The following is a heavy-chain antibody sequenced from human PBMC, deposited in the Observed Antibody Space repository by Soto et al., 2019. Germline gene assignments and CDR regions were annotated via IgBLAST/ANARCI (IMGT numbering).Heavy chain of an antibody. CDR1: GYTFTSYA. Sequence: ASVKVSCKASGYTFTSYAMHWVRQAPGQRLEWMGWINAGNGKTKYSQKFQGRVTITRDTSASTAYMELSSLRSEETAVYYCAREATGWEDGMDGWGQGGTVTVSS. D-gene: IGHD1-26*01. CDR3: AREATGWEDGMDG. CDR2: INAGNGKT. J-gene: IGHJ6*02. V-gene: IGHV1-3*01.